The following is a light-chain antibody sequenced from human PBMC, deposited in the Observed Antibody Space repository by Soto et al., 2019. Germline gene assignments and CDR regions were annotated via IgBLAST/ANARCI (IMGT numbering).Light chain of an antibody. CDR2: DAS. CDR3: QEYTTYSRT. J-gene: IGKJ1*01. V-gene: IGKV1-5*01. Sequence: DIQRTQFPSTLSASVGDRVTITCRASQRISSWLAWYQQKPGKAPKVLIYDASTLESGVPSRFSGGRSGTEFTLTITCLQPDDFATYYCQEYTTYSRTFGQGTKVEVK. CDR1: QRISSW.